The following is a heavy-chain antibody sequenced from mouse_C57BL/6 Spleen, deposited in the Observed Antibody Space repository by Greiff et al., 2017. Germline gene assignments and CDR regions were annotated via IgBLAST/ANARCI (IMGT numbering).Heavy chain of an antibody. V-gene: IGHV1-69*01. J-gene: IGHJ4*01. Sequence: QVQLQQPGAELVMPGASVKLSCKASGYTFTSYWMHWVKQRPGQGLEWIGEIDPSDSYTNYNQKFKGKSTLTVDKYSSTAYMQLSSLNSEDAAVYYCARYDTVVATSYYYAMDYWGKGTTVTVSS. CDR1: GYTFTSYW. D-gene: IGHD1-1*01. CDR3: ARYDTVVATSYYYAMDY. CDR2: IDPSDSYT.